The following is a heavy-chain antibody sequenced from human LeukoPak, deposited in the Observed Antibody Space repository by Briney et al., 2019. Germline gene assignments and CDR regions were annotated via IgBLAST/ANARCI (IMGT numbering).Heavy chain of an antibody. V-gene: IGHV3-15*01. D-gene: IGHD5-24*01. Sequence: GGXLRLSCAASQLTFSSAWMTWVGQIPGKGLEWVGHIKSRTDGGTTDYAAPVKGRFTVSRDDSKSTVYLQMNSLKTEDSAVYFCATEFYSNGYNYWGRGTLVTVSS. J-gene: IGHJ4*02. CDR1: QLTFSSAW. CDR3: ATEFYSNGYNY. CDR2: IKSRTDGGTT.